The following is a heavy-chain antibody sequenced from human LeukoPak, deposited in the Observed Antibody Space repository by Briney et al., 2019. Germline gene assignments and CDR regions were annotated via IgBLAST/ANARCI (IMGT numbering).Heavy chain of an antibody. CDR1: GFTFSRHW. Sequence: GGSLRLSCAASGFTFSRHWMGWVRQAPGKGPEWVASIKQDGSQYYVDSVKGRFIISRDNAKNSLYLQMNTLRAEDTAIYHCARRGWLVNFDYWGQGTLVTVSS. V-gene: IGHV3-7*03. CDR3: ARRGWLVNFDY. CDR2: IKQDGSQ. J-gene: IGHJ4*02. D-gene: IGHD6-19*01.